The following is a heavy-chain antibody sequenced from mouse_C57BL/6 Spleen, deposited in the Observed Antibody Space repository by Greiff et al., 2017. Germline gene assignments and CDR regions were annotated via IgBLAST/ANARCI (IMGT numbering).Heavy chain of an antibody. CDR2: IDPNSGGT. V-gene: IGHV1-72*01. D-gene: IGHD2-3*01. Sequence: QVQLQQPGSELVKPGASVKLSCKASGYTFTSYWMHWVKQRPGRGLEWIGRIDPNSGGTKYNEKFKSKATLTVDKPSSTAYMQLSRLTSEDSAVYYCTRKGDDYYPYFDYWGQGTTLTVSS. CDR1: GYTFTSYW. CDR3: TRKGDDYYPYFDY. J-gene: IGHJ2*01.